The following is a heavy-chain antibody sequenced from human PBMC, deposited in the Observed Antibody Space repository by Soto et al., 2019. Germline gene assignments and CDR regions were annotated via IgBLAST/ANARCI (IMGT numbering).Heavy chain of an antibody. D-gene: IGHD3-9*01. V-gene: IGHV3-21*01. CDR1: GFTVSSKY. CDR3: ARDQGYFDWLYAPYYYYYGMDV. CDR2: ISSSSSYI. Sequence: GGSLRLSCAASGFTVSSKYMSWVRQAPGKGLEWVSISSSSSYIYYADSVKGRFTISRDNAKNSLYLQMNSLRAEDTAVYYCARDQGYFDWLYAPYYYYYGMDVWGQGTTVTVSS. J-gene: IGHJ6*02.